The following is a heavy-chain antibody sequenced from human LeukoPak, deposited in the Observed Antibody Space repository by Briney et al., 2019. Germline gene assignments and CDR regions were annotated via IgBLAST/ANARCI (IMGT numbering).Heavy chain of an antibody. Sequence: GRSLRLFCAVTGITLSNYGMSWGRQAPGKGLEWVAGLSGSGGGTNYADSVQGRFTISRDNPKNTLYLQMNSLRAEDTAVYFCAKRGVVIRVFLVGFHKEAYYFDSWAREPWSPSPQ. D-gene: IGHD3-10*01. V-gene: IGHV3-23*01. J-gene: IGHJ4*02. CDR3: AKRGVVIRVFLVGFHKEAYYFDS. CDR2: LSGSGGGT. CDR1: GITLSNYG.